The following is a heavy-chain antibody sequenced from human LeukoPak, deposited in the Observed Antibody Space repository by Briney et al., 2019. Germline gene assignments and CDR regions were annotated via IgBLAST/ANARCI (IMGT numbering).Heavy chain of an antibody. CDR1: GYTFSTYG. CDR3: ARDPSASAGSDAWFAS. V-gene: IGHV1-18*01. D-gene: IGHD6-13*01. CDR2: ISAYNGNK. J-gene: IGHJ5*01. Sequence: AASVKVSCKASGYTFSTYGISWVRQAPGQGLEWMGWISAYNGNKNCAHRLQDRFTMTRDTSTNTAYMELRSLTPDDTAVYYCARDPSASAGSDAWFASCGQGALVTVSS.